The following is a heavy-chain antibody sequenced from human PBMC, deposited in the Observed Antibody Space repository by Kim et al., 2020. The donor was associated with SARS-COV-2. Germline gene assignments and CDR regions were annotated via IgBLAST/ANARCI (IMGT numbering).Heavy chain of an antibody. CDR3: ASGSSYACHY. D-gene: IGHD5-18*01. CDR2: LNTHTGYP. J-gene: IGHJ4*02. CDR1: GYTFTTYS. V-gene: IGHV7-4-1*02. Sequence: ASVKVSCKASGYTFTTYSMNWVRQAPGQGLEWMGWLNTHTGYPTYAQAFTGRFVFSMDTSVNTAYLQISSLTAEDTAVYYCASGSSYACHYWGQGTLVTVSS.